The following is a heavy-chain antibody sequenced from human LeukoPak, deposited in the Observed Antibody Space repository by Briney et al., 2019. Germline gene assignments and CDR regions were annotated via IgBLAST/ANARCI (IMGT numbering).Heavy chain of an antibody. V-gene: IGHV4-59*01. CDR1: GGSITDYY. J-gene: IGHJ4*02. D-gene: IGHD1-26*01. Sequence: PSETRSLTCTVSGGSITDYYWSWIRQPPGKGLEWIGYFCYSWNTNYNPSLKSRVTISGDTSKNQFSLKLTSVTAADTSVYFCARGGYYFDYWGQGTLVTVSS. CDR2: FCYSWNT. CDR3: ARGGYYFDY.